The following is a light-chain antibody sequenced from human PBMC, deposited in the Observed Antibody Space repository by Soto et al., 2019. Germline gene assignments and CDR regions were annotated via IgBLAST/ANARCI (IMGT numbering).Light chain of an antibody. CDR1: QSVSSSY. Sequence: EIVLTQSPGTLSLSPGERATLSCRASQSVSSSYLAWYQQKPGQAPRLLIYGASRRPAGIPDRFSGSGSGTDFTLTISRLEPEDFAVYHSQQYGDSLWTFGQGTKVEIK. J-gene: IGKJ1*01. CDR3: QQYGDSLWT. CDR2: GAS. V-gene: IGKV3-20*01.